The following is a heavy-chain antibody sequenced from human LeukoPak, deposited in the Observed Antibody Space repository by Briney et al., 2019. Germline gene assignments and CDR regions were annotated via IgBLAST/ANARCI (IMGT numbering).Heavy chain of an antibody. CDR3: TTDRGISGTTDLDY. CDR2: IRGKTVGGTT. V-gene: IGHV3-15*01. D-gene: IGHD1-20*01. CDR1: GFIFTNAW. Sequence: GGSLRLSCAASGFIFTNAWMSWVRQTPGKGLEWVGRIRGKTVGGTTDYAAPVKGRFTVSRDDSKSTFYLEMNSLKTEDTAVYYCTTDRGISGTTDLDYWGQGTLVTVSS. J-gene: IGHJ4*02.